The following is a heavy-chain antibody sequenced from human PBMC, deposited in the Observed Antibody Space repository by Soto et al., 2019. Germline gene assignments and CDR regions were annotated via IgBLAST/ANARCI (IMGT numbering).Heavy chain of an antibody. CDR3: ARDDDSSGYYYDAYDY. J-gene: IGHJ4*02. CDR1: GFTVSSNY. D-gene: IGHD3-22*01. Sequence: GGSLRLSCAASGFTVSSNYMSWVRQAPGKGLEWVSVIYSGGSTYYADSVKGRFTISRDNSKNTLYLQMNSLRAEDTAVYYCARDDDSSGYYYDAYDYWGQGTLVTVSS. CDR2: IYSGGST. V-gene: IGHV3-66*01.